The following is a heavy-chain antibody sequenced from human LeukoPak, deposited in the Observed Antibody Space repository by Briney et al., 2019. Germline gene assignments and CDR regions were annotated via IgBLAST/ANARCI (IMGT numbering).Heavy chain of an antibody. J-gene: IGHJ6*02. D-gene: IGHD3-22*01. CDR2: IWYDGSNK. CDR3: ARDRLITMIVVALDWDYYGMDV. CDR1: GFTFSSYG. V-gene: IGHV3-33*01. Sequence: GRSLRLSCAASGFTFSSYGMHWVRQAPGKGLEWVAVIWYDGSNKYYADSVKGRFTISRDNSKNTLYLQMNSLRAEDTAVYYCARDRLITMIVVALDWDYYGMDVWGQGTTVTVSS.